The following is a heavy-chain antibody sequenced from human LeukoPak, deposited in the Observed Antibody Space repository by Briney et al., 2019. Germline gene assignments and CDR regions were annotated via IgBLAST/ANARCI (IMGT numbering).Heavy chain of an antibody. D-gene: IGHD2-2*01. CDR3: ARLGIVVVPAAAGWFDP. CDR2: INHSGCT. Sequence: KSSETLSLTCAVYGGSFSGYYWSWIRQPPEKGLEWIGEINHSGCTNYNPSLKSRVTISVDTSKNQFSLKLSSVTAADTAVYYCARLGIVVVPAAAGWFDPWGQGTLVTVSS. V-gene: IGHV4-34*01. J-gene: IGHJ5*02. CDR1: GGSFSGYY.